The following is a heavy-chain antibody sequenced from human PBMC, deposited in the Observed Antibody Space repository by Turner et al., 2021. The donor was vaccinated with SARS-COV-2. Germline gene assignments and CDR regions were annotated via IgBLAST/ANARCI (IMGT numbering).Heavy chain of an antibody. J-gene: IGHJ4*02. CDR3: ARGSTIWYYLDY. Sequence: EVPLVESGGGLLQPGRSLRLSCPASGFTFGDYSVSWFSQARGGGLEWVGFIRTKAFGDTIEYATSVKDRFFISRDDSKSIAYLQMNSLKSAYTAVYYCARGSTIWYYLDYWGQGTQVTASS. D-gene: IGHD6-13*01. CDR1: GFTFGDYS. V-gene: IGHV3-49*03. CDR2: IRTKAFGDTI.